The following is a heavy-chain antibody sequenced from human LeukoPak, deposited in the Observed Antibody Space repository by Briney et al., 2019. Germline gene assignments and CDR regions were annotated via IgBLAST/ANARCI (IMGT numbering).Heavy chain of an antibody. V-gene: IGHV3-30*04. CDR1: GFTFSSYA. CDR3: ARHRVAAAVAFYFDS. J-gene: IGHJ4*02. D-gene: IGHD6-13*01. CDR2: ISYDGSDK. Sequence: GGSLRLSCAASGFTFSSYAMNWVRQAPGKGLEWVAVISYDGSDKYYADSVQGRFTISRDNSENTLNLQMNSLRTEDTAVYYCARHRVAAAVAFYFDSWGQGALVAVSS.